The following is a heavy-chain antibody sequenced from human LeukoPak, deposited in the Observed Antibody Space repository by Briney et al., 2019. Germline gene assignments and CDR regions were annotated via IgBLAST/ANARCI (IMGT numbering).Heavy chain of an antibody. Sequence: SETLSLTCTVSGGSISNYYWSWIRQPPGKGLEWIGYVFYSGSTNYNPSLKSRVTISVDTSKNQFFLKLNSVTAADTAVYYCARGWGYFDYWGQGTLVTVSS. J-gene: IGHJ4*02. CDR2: VFYSGST. V-gene: IGHV4-59*01. CDR1: GGSISNYY. D-gene: IGHD7-27*01. CDR3: ARGWGYFDY.